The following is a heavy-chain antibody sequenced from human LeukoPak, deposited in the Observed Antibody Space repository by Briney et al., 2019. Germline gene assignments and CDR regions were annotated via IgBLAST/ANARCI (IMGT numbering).Heavy chain of an antibody. Sequence: GGSLRLSCAASGFTFSSFYMTWVRQAPGKGLEWVATIKQDRSDKHYVDSVKGRFIISRDNAKNSLYLQMNSLRAEDTAVYYCARTTILDYWGQGTLVTVSS. CDR2: IKQDRSDK. V-gene: IGHV3-7*01. J-gene: IGHJ4*02. CDR3: ARTTILDY. CDR1: GFTFSSFY. D-gene: IGHD4-17*01.